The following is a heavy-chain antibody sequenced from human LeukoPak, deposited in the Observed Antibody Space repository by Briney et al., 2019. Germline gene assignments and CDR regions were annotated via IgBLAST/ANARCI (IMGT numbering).Heavy chain of an antibody. CDR1: GFIFSRYT. V-gene: IGHV3-21*01. CDR3: ARESVAGNDFDY. D-gene: IGHD6-19*01. J-gene: IGHJ4*02. CDR2: IWSDSAEI. Sequence: GGSLRLSCAASGFIFSRYTINWVRQAPGKGLEWVSSIWSDSAEIHYADSVKGRFTISRDNAKDSLYLQMNSLRAEDSAVYYCARESVAGNDFDYWGQGTLVTVSS.